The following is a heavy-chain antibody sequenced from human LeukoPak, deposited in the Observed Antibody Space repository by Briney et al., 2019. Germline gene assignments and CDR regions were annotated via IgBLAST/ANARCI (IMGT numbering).Heavy chain of an antibody. Sequence: SETLSLTCAVYGGSFSGYYWSWIRQPPGKGLGWIGEINHSGSTNYNPSLKSRVTISVDTSKNQFSLKLSSVTAADTAVYYCARATIVVVPAATITDSRYGMDVWGQGTTVTVSS. V-gene: IGHV4-34*01. CDR1: GGSFSGYY. CDR2: INHSGST. D-gene: IGHD2-2*01. J-gene: IGHJ6*02. CDR3: ARATIVVVPAATITDSRYGMDV.